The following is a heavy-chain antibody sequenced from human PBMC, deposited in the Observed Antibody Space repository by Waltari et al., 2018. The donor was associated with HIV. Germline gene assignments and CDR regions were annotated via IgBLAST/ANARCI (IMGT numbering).Heavy chain of an antibody. CDR3: TTAALYCSGGTCYARFDP. D-gene: IGHD2-15*01. CDR1: GYTLSELS. J-gene: IGHJ5*02. V-gene: IGHV1-24*01. CDR2: CDTEKSRT. Sequence: QVPLVQSGAEVKKPGASVKVSCKVSGYTLSELSMHWVRQAPGKGLEWMGRCDTEKSRTIYAQYFQGRVTMTEDAATDTAYMELGSLRSEETAVYYCTTAALYCSGGTCYARFDPWGQGTLVTVSS.